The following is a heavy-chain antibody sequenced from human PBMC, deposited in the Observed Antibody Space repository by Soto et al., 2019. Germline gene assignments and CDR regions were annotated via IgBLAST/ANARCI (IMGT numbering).Heavy chain of an antibody. CDR1: GGSFSGYY. J-gene: IGHJ2*01. CDR2: IIHSGLT. Sequence: QLQLQQLGAGLLKPSETLSLTCAVYGGSFSGYYWSWIRQPPGMGLEWIGEIIHSGLTNYNPSLKGRVTMSVDSSEYQFSLKLSSVSAGDTVVYFCAVGRIGIGVVISLRYFVLWGRGTLVTVS. V-gene: IGHV4-34*12. D-gene: IGHD3-3*01. CDR3: AVGRIGIGVVISLRYFVL.